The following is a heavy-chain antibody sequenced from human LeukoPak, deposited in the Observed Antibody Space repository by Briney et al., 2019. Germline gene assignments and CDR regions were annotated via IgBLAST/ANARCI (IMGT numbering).Heavy chain of an antibody. CDR1: GFTFSTYA. CDR2: ITSSGGST. Sequence: GGSLRLSCAASGFTFSTYAMSWVRQAPGKGLEWVSIITSSGGSTNYADSVKGRFTISRDNSKTTLYLQMNSLKPDDTAVYYCATDVTGGAISFWGQGALVTVSS. D-gene: IGHD1-14*01. J-gene: IGHJ4*02. CDR3: ATDVTGGAISF. V-gene: IGHV3-23*01.